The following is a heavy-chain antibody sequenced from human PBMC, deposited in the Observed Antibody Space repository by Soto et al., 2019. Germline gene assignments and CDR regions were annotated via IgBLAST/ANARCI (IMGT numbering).Heavy chain of an antibody. Sequence: SQTLSLTCAISGDGVSSNSVAWTWIRQSPSRGLEWLGRTYYRSTWYNDYAVSVRGRITINPDTSKNQFSLQLNSVTPEDTAVYYCAREPITMVRGTAFDIWGQGTMVTVSS. D-gene: IGHD3-10*01. CDR2: TYYRSTWYN. J-gene: IGHJ3*02. CDR3: AREPITMVRGTAFDI. V-gene: IGHV6-1*01. CDR1: GDGVSSNSVA.